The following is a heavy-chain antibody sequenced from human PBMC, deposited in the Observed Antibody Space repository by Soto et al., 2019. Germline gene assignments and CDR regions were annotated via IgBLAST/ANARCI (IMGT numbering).Heavy chain of an antibody. V-gene: IGHV1-18*01. CDR1: GYTFTSYG. CDR3: ARVELERPYYYSYGMDV. J-gene: IGHJ6*02. D-gene: IGHD1-1*01. Sequence: QVQLVQSGAEVKKPGASVKVSCKASGYTFTSYGISWVRQAPGQGLEWMGWISAYNGTTNYAQKLQGRVTMTTNTSTSTAYMELRSLRSDDTAVYYCARVELERPYYYSYGMDVWGQGTTVTVSS. CDR2: ISAYNGTT.